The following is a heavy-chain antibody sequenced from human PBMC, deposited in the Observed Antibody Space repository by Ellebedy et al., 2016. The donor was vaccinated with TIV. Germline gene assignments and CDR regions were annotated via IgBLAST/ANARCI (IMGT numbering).Heavy chain of an antibody. CDR3: ARGPLRYFDWVYYYHGMDV. CDR2: ICYSGST. D-gene: IGHD3-9*01. V-gene: IGHV4-59*01. Sequence: MPSETLSLTCTVSGGSISFYYWSWIRQPPGKGLEWIGYICYSGSTNYNPSLKSRVTMSVDTSKNQFSLKLSPVTAADTAVYYCARGPLRYFDWVYYYHGMDVWGQGTTVTVSS. CDR1: GGSISFYY. J-gene: IGHJ6*02.